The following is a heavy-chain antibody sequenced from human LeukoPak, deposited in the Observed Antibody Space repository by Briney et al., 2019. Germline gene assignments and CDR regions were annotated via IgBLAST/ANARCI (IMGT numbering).Heavy chain of an antibody. V-gene: IGHV3-30-3*01. CDR3: ARGGTYYEMDYYYGMDV. D-gene: IGHD3-3*01. CDR2: MSYDGSNK. CDR1: GFTFSSYA. J-gene: IGHJ6*02. Sequence: GGSLRLSCAASGFTFSSYAMHWVRQAPGKGLEWVAVMSYDGSNKYYADSVEGRFTISRDNSKNTLYLQMNSPRAEDTAVYYCARGGTYYEMDYYYGMDVWGQGTTVTVSS.